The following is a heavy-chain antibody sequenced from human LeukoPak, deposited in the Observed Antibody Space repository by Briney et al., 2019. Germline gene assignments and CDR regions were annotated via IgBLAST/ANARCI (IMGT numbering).Heavy chain of an antibody. D-gene: IGHD1-26*01. Sequence: PGGSLRLSCAASGFTFSSYAMSWVRQAPGKGLEWVSAISGSGGSTYYADSVKGRFTISRDNSKNTLYLQMNSLRAEDTAVYYCATLHQWELLRAIDYWGQGTLVTVSS. CDR2: ISGSGGST. V-gene: IGHV3-23*01. J-gene: IGHJ4*02. CDR1: GFTFSSYA. CDR3: ATLHQWELLRAIDY.